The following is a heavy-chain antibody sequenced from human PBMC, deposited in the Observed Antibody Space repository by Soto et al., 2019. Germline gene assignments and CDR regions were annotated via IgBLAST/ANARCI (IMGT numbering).Heavy chain of an antibody. CDR2: ISAYNGNT. CDR1: GYTLSNYG. V-gene: IGHV1-18*01. D-gene: IGHD6-13*01. Sequence: GASVKVSCKASGYTLSNYGINWVRQAPGQGLEWMGWISAYNGNTNYAQRVQGRVTMTTDISTNTAYMELRSLNSDDTAVYYCARGGSNSWYLAYFDLWGQGTLVTVSS. CDR3: ARGGSNSWYLAYFDL. J-gene: IGHJ4*02.